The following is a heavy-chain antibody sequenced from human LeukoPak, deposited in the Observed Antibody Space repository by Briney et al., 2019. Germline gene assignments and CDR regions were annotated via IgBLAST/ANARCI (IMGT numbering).Heavy chain of an antibody. D-gene: IGHD6-13*01. J-gene: IGHJ4*02. CDR3: AKESRAAAGTCFDY. CDR1: GFSFSAHW. V-gene: IGHV3-23*01. CDR2: ISGSGGST. Sequence: PGGSLRLSCAASGFSFSAHWMTWVRQAPGKGLEWVSAISGSGGSTYYADSVKGRFTISRDNSKNTLYLQMNSLRAEDTAVYYCAKESRAAAGTCFDYWGQGTLVTVSS.